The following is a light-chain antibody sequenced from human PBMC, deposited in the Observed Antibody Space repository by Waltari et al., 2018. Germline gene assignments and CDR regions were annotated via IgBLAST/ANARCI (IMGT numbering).Light chain of an antibody. Sequence: EIVLTQFPGTLSMSRGETATFSCRATRTIATNYVAWYLHKPGQAPRLLIYAASTRATGVPDRLSGSGSGTDFTLTISRLEPEDFGVYYCQQYGSSPFTFGQGTRLEIK. CDR3: QQYGSSPFT. CDR2: AAS. J-gene: IGKJ5*01. CDR1: RTIATNY. V-gene: IGKV3-20*01.